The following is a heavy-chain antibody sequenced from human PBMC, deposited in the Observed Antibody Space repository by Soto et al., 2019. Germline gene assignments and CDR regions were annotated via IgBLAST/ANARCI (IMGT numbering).Heavy chain of an antibody. J-gene: IGHJ6*02. V-gene: IGHV4-30-2*01. CDR2: IYHSGST. CDR3: ARVGYSYGRNYYYYYGMDV. Sequence: QLQLQESGSGLVKPSQTLSLTCAVSGGSISSGGYSWSWIRQPPGKGLEWIGYIYHSGSTYYNPSLKSRATISVDRSKNQSSLKLSSVTAADTAVYYCARVGYSYGRNYYYYYGMDVWGQGTTVTVSS. CDR1: GGSISSGGYS. D-gene: IGHD5-18*01.